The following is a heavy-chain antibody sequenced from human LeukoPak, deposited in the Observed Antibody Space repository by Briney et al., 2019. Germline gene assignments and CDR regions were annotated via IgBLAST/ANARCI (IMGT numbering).Heavy chain of an antibody. CDR3: TTGIRGD. Sequence: PGGSLRLSCAAPGLTATNAWRNGVRRAPGKGLEWVGRIASKTDGGTTDYAAPVKGRFTISRDDSKNTLFLQMNSLKTEDTAVYYCTTGIRGDCGQGTLVTVSS. J-gene: IGHJ4*02. V-gene: IGHV3-15*04. CDR1: GLTATNAW. CDR2: IASKTDGGTT.